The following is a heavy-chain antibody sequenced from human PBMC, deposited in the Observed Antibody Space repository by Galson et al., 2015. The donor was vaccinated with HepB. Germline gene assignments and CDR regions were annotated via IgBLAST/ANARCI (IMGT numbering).Heavy chain of an antibody. J-gene: IGHJ5*01. Sequence: SLRLSCAASGFTFSNYGIHWVRQAPGKGLEWLAVISYDGSNKYYADSVKGRFTVSRDSSRSTLYLQMNSLGTEDTAVYYCAKGGPGRIFMMTNRSLGFDSWGQGTLVTVSS. CDR2: ISYDGSNK. V-gene: IGHV3-30*18. D-gene: IGHD3-16*01. CDR3: AKGGPGRIFMMTNRSLGFDS. CDR1: GFTFSNYG.